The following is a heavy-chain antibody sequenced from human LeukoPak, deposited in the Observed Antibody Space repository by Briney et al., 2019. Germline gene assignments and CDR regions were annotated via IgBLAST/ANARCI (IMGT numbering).Heavy chain of an antibody. J-gene: IGHJ6*02. Sequence: GASVKVSCKASGYTFTSYYMHWVRQAPGQGLEWMGIINPSGGSTSYAQKFQGRVTMTRDTSTSTVYMELSSLRSEDTAVYYCASSSVVPAAMYYGMDVWGQGTTVTVSS. V-gene: IGHV1-46*01. CDR3: ASSSVVPAAMYYGMDV. D-gene: IGHD2-2*01. CDR1: GYTFTSYY. CDR2: INPSGGST.